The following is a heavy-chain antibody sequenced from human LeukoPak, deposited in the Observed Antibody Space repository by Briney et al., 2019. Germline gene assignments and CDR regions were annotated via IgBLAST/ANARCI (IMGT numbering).Heavy chain of an antibody. CDR2: IYSGGST. Sequence: GGSLRLSCAASGFTVSSNYMSWVRQAPGKGLEWVSVIYSGGSTYYADSVKGRFAISRDNSKNTLYLQMHSLRAEDTAVYYCAKSVTADPWGQGTLVTVSS. V-gene: IGHV3-53*01. J-gene: IGHJ5*02. CDR1: GFTVSSNY. D-gene: IGHD4-23*01. CDR3: AKSVTADP.